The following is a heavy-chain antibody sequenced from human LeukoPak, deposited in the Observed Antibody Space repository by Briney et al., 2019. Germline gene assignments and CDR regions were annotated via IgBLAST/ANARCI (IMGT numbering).Heavy chain of an antibody. V-gene: IGHV5-51*01. D-gene: IGHD2-8*01. CDR1: GFSFSTYW. Sequence: KIGESLKFSCKGSGFSFSTYWIAWVRQLPGKGLEWMGIIYPSDSDTRYSPSFQGQVTISADKSISTAYLQWSSLKASDTAMYYCARSPNHNWFDPWGQGTLVTVSS. CDR2: IYPSDSDT. J-gene: IGHJ5*02. CDR3: ARSPNHNWFDP.